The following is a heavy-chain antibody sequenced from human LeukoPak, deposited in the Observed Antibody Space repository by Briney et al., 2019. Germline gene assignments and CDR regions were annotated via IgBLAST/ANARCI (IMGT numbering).Heavy chain of an antibody. CDR1: GYTFTSYG. J-gene: IGHJ4*02. CDR2: ISAYNGNT. V-gene: IGHV1-18*01. D-gene: IGHD6-13*01. CDR3: ARDLPYSSSWESIDY. Sequence: ASVKVSCKASGYTFTSYGITWVRQAPGQGLEWMGWISAYNGNTNYAQKLQGRVTMATDTSTSTAYMELRSLRSDDTAVYYCARDLPYSSSWESIDYWGQGTLVTVSS.